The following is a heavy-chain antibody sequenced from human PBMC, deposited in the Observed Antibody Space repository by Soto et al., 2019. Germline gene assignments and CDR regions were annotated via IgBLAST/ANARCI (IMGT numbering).Heavy chain of an antibody. CDR3: ARGAGPDYDILTGYSYYYYMDV. V-gene: IGHV1-8*01. D-gene: IGHD3-9*01. Sequence: ASVKVSCKASGYTFTSYDINWVRQATGQGLEWMGWMNPNSGNTGYAQKFKGRVTMTRNTSISTAYMELSSLRSEDTAVYYCARGAGPDYDILTGYSYYYYMDVWGKGTTVTVSS. J-gene: IGHJ6*03. CDR2: MNPNSGNT. CDR1: GYTFTSYD.